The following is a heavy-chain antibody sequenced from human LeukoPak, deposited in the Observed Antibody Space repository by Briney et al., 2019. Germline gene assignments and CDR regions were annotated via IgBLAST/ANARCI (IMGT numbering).Heavy chain of an antibody. CDR2: INHSGST. D-gene: IGHD6-13*01. J-gene: IGHJ4*02. V-gene: IGHV4-34*01. Sequence: SETLSLTCAVYGGSFSGYYWSWIRQPPGKGLEWIGEINHSGSTNYNPSLKSRVTISVDTSKNQFSLKLSSVTAADTAVYYCARVRGQIAAAGPDSDYWGQGTLVTVSS. CDR3: ARVRGQIAAAGPDSDY. CDR1: GGSFSGYY.